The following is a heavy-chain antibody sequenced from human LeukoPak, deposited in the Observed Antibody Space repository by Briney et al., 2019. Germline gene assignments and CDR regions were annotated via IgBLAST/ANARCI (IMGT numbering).Heavy chain of an antibody. Sequence: ESGPTLVKPTQTLTLTCTFSGFSLSTSGVGVGWIRQPPGKALEWLALIYWDDDKRYSPSLKSRLTFTKDTSKNQVVLTMTNMDPVDTATYYCAHSWGPDTAMAASFDYWGQGTLVTVSS. V-gene: IGHV2-5*02. J-gene: IGHJ4*02. D-gene: IGHD5-18*01. CDR2: IYWDDDK. CDR1: GFSLSTSGVG. CDR3: AHSWGPDTAMAASFDY.